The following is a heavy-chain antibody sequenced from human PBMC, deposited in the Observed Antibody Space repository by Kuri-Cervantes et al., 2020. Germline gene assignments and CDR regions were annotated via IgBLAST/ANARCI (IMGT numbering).Heavy chain of an antibody. D-gene: IGHD4/OR15-4a*01. J-gene: IGHJ5*02. V-gene: IGHV3-30*18. CDR3: AKDQVLHWFDP. CDR2: ISYDGSNK. CDR1: GFTFSSYG. Sequence: GESLKISCAASGFTFSSYGMHWVRQAPGKGLEWVAVISYDGSNKYYADSVKGRFTISRDNSKNTMYLQMNSLGADDTAVYYCAKDQVLHWFDPWGQGTLVTVSS.